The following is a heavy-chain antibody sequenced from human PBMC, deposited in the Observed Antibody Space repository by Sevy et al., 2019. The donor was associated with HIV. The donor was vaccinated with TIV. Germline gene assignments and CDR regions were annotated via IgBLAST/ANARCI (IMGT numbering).Heavy chain of an antibody. CDR3: ARLSTARGESNWFDP. J-gene: IGHJ5*02. CDR1: GGTFRNCA. V-gene: IGHV1-18*01. CDR2: IGAYNGNR. D-gene: IGHD3-16*01. Sequence: ASVKVSCKASGGTFRNCAFGWVRQAPGQGLEWMGWIGAYNGNRKYAQKFQDRITMTTDTSTSTAYMELRSLRSDDTAVYFCARLSTARGESNWFDPWGQGTLVTVSS.